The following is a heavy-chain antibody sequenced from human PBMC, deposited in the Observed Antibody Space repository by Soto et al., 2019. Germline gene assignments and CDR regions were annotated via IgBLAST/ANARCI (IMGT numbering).Heavy chain of an antibody. CDR1: GFSLSTSGVG. V-gene: IGHV2-5*02. D-gene: IGHD6-13*01. CDR2: IYWDDDK. J-gene: IGHJ4*02. Sequence: QITLKESGPTLVKPTQTLTLTCTFSGFSLSTSGVGVGWIRQPPGKALEWLALIYWDDDKRYSPSLKSRLTITKDTSKNQVVLTMTNMDPVDTATYYCAHRRRTAAGISRFDYWGQGTLVTVSS. CDR3: AHRRRTAAGISRFDY.